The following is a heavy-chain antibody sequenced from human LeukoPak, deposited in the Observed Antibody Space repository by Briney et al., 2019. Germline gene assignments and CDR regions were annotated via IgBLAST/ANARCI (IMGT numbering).Heavy chain of an antibody. CDR1: WLTFSVDW. CDR2: LNQAASGA. CDR3: ARGLRWPDY. V-gene: IGHV3-7*03. D-gene: IGHD4-23*01. J-gene: IGHJ4*02. Sequence: PGESLRLSCKTSWLTFSVDWKIELRQAPGKGPEEVANLNQAASGASYVVSVRARFTISTDNAKEAVYLQMNGQRADNTAIYCCARGLRWPDYWGQGTLVTVSS.